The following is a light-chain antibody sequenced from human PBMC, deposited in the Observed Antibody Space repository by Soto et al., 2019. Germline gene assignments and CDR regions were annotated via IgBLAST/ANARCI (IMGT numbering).Light chain of an antibody. CDR2: DAS. Sequence: EVVMTQSPATMSVSPGEGATLSCRASQSVRSNLVWYQQTPGQAPRLLIYDASTRATGIPARFSGSGSGTEFTLTISSLQSEDLALYFCKQCNNWPYTFGRGTKLEIK. CDR3: KQCNNWPYT. CDR1: QSVRSN. J-gene: IGKJ2*01. V-gene: IGKV3-15*01.